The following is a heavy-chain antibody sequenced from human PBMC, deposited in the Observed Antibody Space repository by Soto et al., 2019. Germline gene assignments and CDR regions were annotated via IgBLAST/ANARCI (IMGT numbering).Heavy chain of an antibody. CDR3: ASPTREWLPPARDYYYGMDV. D-gene: IGHD3-3*01. CDR2: IIPIFGTA. Sequence: QVQLVQSGAEVKKPGSSVKVSCKASGGTFSSYAISWVRQAPGQGLEWMGGIIPIFGTANYAQKFQGRVPITADKSTSPAYMELSSLRSEDTAVYYCASPTREWLPPARDYYYGMDVWGQGTTVTVSS. V-gene: IGHV1-69*06. CDR1: GGTFSSYA. J-gene: IGHJ6*02.